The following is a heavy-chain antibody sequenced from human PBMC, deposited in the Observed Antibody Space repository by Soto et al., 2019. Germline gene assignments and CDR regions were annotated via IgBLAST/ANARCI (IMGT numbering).Heavy chain of an antibody. Sequence: QVQLVQSGAEVKKPGASVKVSCKASGYTFTSYGISWVRQAPGQGLERMGWISAYNGNTNYAQKLQGRVTMTTDTSTSTAYMELRSLRSDDTAVYYCARDRDITMIVGPFFDYWGQGTLVTVSS. V-gene: IGHV1-18*01. D-gene: IGHD3-22*01. J-gene: IGHJ4*02. CDR3: ARDRDITMIVGPFFDY. CDR1: GYTFTSYG. CDR2: ISAYNGNT.